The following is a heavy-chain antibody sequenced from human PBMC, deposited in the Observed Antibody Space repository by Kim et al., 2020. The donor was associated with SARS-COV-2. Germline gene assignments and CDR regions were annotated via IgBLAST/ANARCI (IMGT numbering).Heavy chain of an antibody. J-gene: IGHJ5*02. V-gene: IGHV4-59*01. Sequence: SETLSLTCTVSGGSISGYYWSWIRQPPGKGLEWIGYVYYSGSTTYNPSLKSRVTISVDTSKNQFPLKLSYVTTADKAAYYCARDRYYAILTGFLGVDPWG. CDR1: GGSISGYY. CDR2: VYYSGST. D-gene: IGHD3-9*01. CDR3: ARDRYYAILTGFLGVDP.